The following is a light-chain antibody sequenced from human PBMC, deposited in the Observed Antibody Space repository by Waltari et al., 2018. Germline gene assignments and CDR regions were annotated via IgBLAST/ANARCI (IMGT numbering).Light chain of an antibody. V-gene: IGKV1-17*01. Sequence: DIQMTQSPSSLSASVGERVSITCRASQDISNYLSWYQQKPGKPLKRLIYSTSNLESGVPSRFSGSGSGTEFTLTISSLQPEDFVVYLCLQYDTRPLTFGGGTRVEIK. CDR2: STS. CDR1: QDISNY. J-gene: IGKJ4*01. CDR3: LQYDTRPLT.